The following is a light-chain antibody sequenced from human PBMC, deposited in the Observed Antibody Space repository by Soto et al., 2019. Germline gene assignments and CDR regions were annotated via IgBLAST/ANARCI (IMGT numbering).Light chain of an antibody. Sequence: NLWTQSPVPRSLFPGARATLSRRASQSVSSNYLAWYQQKPGQAPRLLIYGASSRATGIPDRFSGSGSGTDFTLTISIQEPEDFTVYCCQHYGSPLPTSCQGTRLEIK. J-gene: IGKJ5*01. V-gene: IGKV3-20*01. CDR1: QSVSSNY. CDR2: GAS. CDR3: QHYGSPLPT.